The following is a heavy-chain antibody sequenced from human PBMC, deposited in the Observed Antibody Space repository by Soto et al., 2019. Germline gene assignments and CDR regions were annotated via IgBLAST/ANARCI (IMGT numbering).Heavy chain of an antibody. CDR1: GGSISSGGYY. D-gene: IGHD1-1*01. Sequence: SETLSLTCTVSGGSISSGGYYWSWIRQHPGKGLEWIGYTHYSGSAYYNPSLKSRVTISVDTSKNQFSLKLSSVTAADTAVYYCARDGSTNGMDVWGQGTTVTVSS. V-gene: IGHV4-31*03. CDR2: THYSGSA. J-gene: IGHJ6*02. CDR3: ARDGSTNGMDV.